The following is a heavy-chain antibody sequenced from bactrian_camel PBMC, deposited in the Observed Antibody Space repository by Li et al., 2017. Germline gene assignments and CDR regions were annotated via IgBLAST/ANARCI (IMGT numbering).Heavy chain of an antibody. CDR3: AAGRESCTVINGALQGPTN. CDR2: IDNDGYP. D-gene: IGHD6*01. J-gene: IGHJ4*01. Sequence: HVQLVESGGGSVQAGGSLRLSCDVSGDISNIQSMAWFRQAPGGERQGVAAIDNDGYPSYSATVKGRFTISKDNAANILYLQMNSLKPEDTAMYYCAAGRESCTVINGALQGPTNWGQGTQVTVS. V-gene: IGHV3S53*01. CDR1: GDISNIQS.